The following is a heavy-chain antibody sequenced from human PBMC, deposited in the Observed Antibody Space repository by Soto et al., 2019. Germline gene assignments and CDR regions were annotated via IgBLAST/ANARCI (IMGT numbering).Heavy chain of an antibody. CDR2: LIPIFGTA. V-gene: IGHV1-69*12. Sequence: QVQLVQSGAEVKKPGSSVKVSCKASGGTFSSYAISWVRQSPGQGLEWMGGLIPIFGTANYAQKIQGRVTITEDESTSTAYRELSSLRSEDTAVYYCENPTGQGYYGMVVGGQGTKVTVSS. CDR3: ENPTGQGYYGMVV. J-gene: IGHJ6*02. CDR1: GGTFSSYA.